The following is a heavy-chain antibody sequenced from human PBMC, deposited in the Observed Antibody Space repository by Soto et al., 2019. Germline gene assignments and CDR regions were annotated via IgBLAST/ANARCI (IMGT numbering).Heavy chain of an antibody. D-gene: IGHD6-19*01. CDR3: ARETESTAVAGTGLYYFDY. CDR1: GDSVSSNSAA. J-gene: IGHJ4*02. CDR2: TYYRSKWYN. Sequence: PSQTLSLTCAISGDSVSSNSAAWNWIRQSPSRGLEWLGRTYYRSKWYNDYAVSVKSRITINPDTSKNQFSLQLNSVTPEDTAVYYCARETESTAVAGTGLYYFDYWGQGTLVTVSS. V-gene: IGHV6-1*01.